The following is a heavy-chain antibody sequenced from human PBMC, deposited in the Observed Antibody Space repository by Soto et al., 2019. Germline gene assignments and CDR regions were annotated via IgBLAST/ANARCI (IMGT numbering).Heavy chain of an antibody. V-gene: IGHV1-69*13. D-gene: IGHD6-6*01. CDR3: ARDQGQLVLYYYYGMDV. CDR2: IIPIFGTA. Sequence: SVKVSCKASGGTFSSYAFSWVRQAPGQGLEWMGRIIPIFGTANYAQKFQGRVTITADESTSTAYMELSSLRSEDTAAYYCARDQGQLVLYYYYGMDVWGQGTTVTVSS. J-gene: IGHJ6*02. CDR1: GGTFSSYA.